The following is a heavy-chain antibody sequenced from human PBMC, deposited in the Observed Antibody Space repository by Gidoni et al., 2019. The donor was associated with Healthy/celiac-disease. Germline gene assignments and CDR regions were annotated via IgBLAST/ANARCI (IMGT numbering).Heavy chain of an antibody. Sequence: QVQLVESGGGVVQPGRSLRLSCAASGFTFSSYAMHGVRQAPGKGRGWVAVISYDGSHKYYADSVKGRFTIYRDNSKNTLYLQMNRLRAEDTAVYYCARPPGDCSGGSCTDYWGQGTLVTVSS. CDR3: ARPPGDCSGGSCTDY. CDR2: ISYDGSHK. J-gene: IGHJ4*02. D-gene: IGHD2-15*01. CDR1: GFTFSSYA. V-gene: IGHV3-30*14.